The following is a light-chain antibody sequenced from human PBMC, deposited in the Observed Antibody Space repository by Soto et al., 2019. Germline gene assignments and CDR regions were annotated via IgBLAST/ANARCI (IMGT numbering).Light chain of an antibody. Sequence: DIQMTQSPASLAASVGDRVSLTCRSSQFFNFYLNWYQQKPGKPPKLLIFGASTLQIGVPSRFSGSGSGTDFTLTISSLQPEDFATYYCQQSHTSPPTFGQGTRLDIK. J-gene: IGKJ5*01. CDR3: QQSHTSPPT. CDR1: QFFNFY. V-gene: IGKV1-39*01. CDR2: GAS.